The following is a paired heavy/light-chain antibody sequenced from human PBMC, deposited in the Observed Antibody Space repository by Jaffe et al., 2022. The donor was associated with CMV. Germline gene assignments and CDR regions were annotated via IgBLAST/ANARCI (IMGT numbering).Light chain of an antibody. V-gene: IGLV1-51*02. Sequence: QSVLTQPPSVSAAPGQKVTISCSGSTSNIGSNYVSWYQQLPGAAPKRLIYENHERPSGIPDRFSASKSGTSATLGITGLQTGDEADYYCGSWDDSLNFVVFGGGSRLTVL. CDR3: GSWDDSLNFVV. CDR1: TSNIGSNY. CDR2: ENH. J-gene: IGLJ2*01.
Heavy chain of an antibody. D-gene: IGHD6-13*01. J-gene: IGHJ4*02. CDR2: ISSGSIWM. CDR1: GFTFSDYS. V-gene: IGHV3-21*01. CDR3: ARVVRYTSTWDDKANIDF. Sequence: EVQLVESGGGPVRPGGSLRLSCAASGFTFSDYSMSWVRQAPGKGLEWVSSISSGSIWMFYADSVKGRFTISRDNAKNSLYLQMDSLRAEDTAVYYCARVVRYTSTWDDKANIDFWGQGTLVTASA.